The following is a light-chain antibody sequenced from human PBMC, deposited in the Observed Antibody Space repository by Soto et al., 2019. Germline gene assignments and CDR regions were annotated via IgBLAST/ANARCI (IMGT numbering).Light chain of an antibody. V-gene: IGLV1-40*01. Sequence: QSVLTQPPSVSGAPGQRVTLSCTGTSSNLGAGYDVHWYQQLPGAAPKLIIFGNRNRPSGVPERFSGSKSGTSASLAITGLQDEEEADYYCQASDYSCNASVFGGGTKLTVL. CDR1: SSNLGAGYD. J-gene: IGLJ3*02. CDR2: GNR. CDR3: QASDYSCNASV.